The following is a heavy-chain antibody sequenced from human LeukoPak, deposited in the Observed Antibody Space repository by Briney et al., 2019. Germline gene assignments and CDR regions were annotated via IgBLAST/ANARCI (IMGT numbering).Heavy chain of an antibody. CDR1: GFTFSSYE. CDR2: ISSSGRSI. V-gene: IGHV3-48*03. CDR3: ARDGYGSGFGDYFDY. J-gene: IGHJ4*02. Sequence: PGGSLRLSCAASGFTFSSYEMNWVRQAPGKGLEWVSYISSSGRSINYADSVRGRFTISRDNGKNSLYLQMNSLRVDDTAVYYCARDGYGSGFGDYFDYWGQGTLVTVSS. D-gene: IGHD3-10*01.